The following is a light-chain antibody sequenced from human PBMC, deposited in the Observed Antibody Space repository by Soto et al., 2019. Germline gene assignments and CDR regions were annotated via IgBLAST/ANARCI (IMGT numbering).Light chain of an antibody. CDR3: GTWDTSLSAVV. CDR2: DNN. Sequence: QSVLTQPPSVSAAPGQKVTISCSGSNSNVGKNYVSWFQQFPGTAPKLLIYDNNNRLSGIPDRFSGSKSGTSATLAIAGLQTGDEADYYCGTWDTSLSAVVFGGGTKLTVL. CDR1: NSNVGKNY. V-gene: IGLV1-51*01. J-gene: IGLJ2*01.